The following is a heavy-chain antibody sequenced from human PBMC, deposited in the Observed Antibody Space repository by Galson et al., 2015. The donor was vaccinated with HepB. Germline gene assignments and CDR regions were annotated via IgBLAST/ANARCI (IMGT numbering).Heavy chain of an antibody. Sequence: SVKVSCKASGGTFSSYAISWVRQAPGQGLEWMGGIIPIFGTANYAQKFQGRVTITADKSTSTAYMELSSLRSEDTAVYYCVMITFGGVTENAFDIWGQGTMVTVSS. V-gene: IGHV1-69*06. J-gene: IGHJ3*02. CDR2: IIPIFGTA. CDR1: GGTFSSYA. CDR3: VMITFGGVTENAFDI. D-gene: IGHD3-16*01.